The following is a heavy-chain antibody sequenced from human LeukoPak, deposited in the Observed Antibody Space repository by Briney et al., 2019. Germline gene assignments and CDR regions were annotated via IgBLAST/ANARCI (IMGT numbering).Heavy chain of an antibody. Sequence: GASVKVSCKASGYTFTSYGISWVRQAPGQGLEWMGWISAYNDNTNYAQKLQGRVTMTTDTSTSTAYMELRSLRSDDTAVYYCAREDWNYASASYYYYYGMDVWGQGTTVTVSS. J-gene: IGHJ6*02. D-gene: IGHD1-7*01. CDR1: GYTFTSYG. CDR2: ISAYNDNT. V-gene: IGHV1-18*01. CDR3: AREDWNYASASYYYYYGMDV.